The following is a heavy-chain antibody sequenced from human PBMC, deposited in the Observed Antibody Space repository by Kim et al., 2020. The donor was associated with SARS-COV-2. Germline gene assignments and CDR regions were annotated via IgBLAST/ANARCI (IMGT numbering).Heavy chain of an antibody. J-gene: IGHJ4*02. Sequence: SVKVSCKASGGTFSSYAISWVRQAPGQGLEWMGRIIPIFGIANYAQKFQGRVTITADKSTSTAYMELSSLRSEDTAVYYFARGHYDFWSVERYYFDYWGQGTLVTVSS. CDR2: IIPIFGIA. CDR1: GGTFSSYA. D-gene: IGHD3-3*01. CDR3: ARGHYDFWSVERYYFDY. V-gene: IGHV1-69*04.